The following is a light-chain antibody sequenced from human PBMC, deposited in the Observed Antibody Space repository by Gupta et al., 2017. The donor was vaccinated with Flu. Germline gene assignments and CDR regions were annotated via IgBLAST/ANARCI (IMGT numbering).Light chain of an antibody. V-gene: IGKV3-20*01. CDR1: QSVSSSY. Sequence: DIVLTQSPGTLSLSPGERATLSCRASQSVSSSYLAWYQQKPGQAPRLLIYGASSRATGIPDRFSGGGSGTDFTLTISRLEPEDFAVYYCQQYGSSSYTFGQGTKLEIK. CDR2: GAS. J-gene: IGKJ2*01. CDR3: QQYGSSSYT.